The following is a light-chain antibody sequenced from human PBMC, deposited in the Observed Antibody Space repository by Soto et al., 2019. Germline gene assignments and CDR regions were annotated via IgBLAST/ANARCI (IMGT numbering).Light chain of an antibody. CDR1: QSVSSN. CDR2: GAS. J-gene: IGKJ5*01. V-gene: IGKV3-15*01. Sequence: DIGMTKSPATLSLSLGERATLSCRASQSVSSNLAWYQQKPGQAPRLLIYGASTRATGIPARFSGSGSGTEFTLTISSLQSEDFAVYYCQQYNNGPPITFGQGTRLEIK. CDR3: QQYNNGPPIT.